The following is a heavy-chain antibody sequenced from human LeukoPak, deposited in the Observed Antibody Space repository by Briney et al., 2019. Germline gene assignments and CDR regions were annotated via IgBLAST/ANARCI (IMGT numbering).Heavy chain of an antibody. CDR1: GGSISSYY. D-gene: IGHD6-13*01. V-gene: IGHV4-59*08. CDR2: IYYSGST. Sequence: NPSETLSLTCTVSGGSISSYYWSWIRQPPGKGLEWIGYIYYSGSTYYNPSLKSRVTISVDTSKNQFSLKLSSVTAADTAVYYCARYSSSWYYDYWGQGTLVTVSS. CDR3: ARYSSSWYYDY. J-gene: IGHJ4*02.